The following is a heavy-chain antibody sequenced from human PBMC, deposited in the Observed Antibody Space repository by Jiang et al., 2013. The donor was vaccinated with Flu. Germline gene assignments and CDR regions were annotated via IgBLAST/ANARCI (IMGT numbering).Heavy chain of an antibody. CDR3: ARDSGALPFDY. Sequence: KASGYTFTSYYMHWVRQAPGQGLEWMGIINPSGGSTSYAQKFQGRVTMTRDTSTSTVYMELSSLRSEDTAVYYCARDSGALPFDYWGQGTLVTVSS. J-gene: IGHJ4*02. V-gene: IGHV1-46*01. CDR1: GYTFTSYY. CDR2: INPSGGST.